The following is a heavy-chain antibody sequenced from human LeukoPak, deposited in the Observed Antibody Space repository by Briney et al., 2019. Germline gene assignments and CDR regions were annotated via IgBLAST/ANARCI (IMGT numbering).Heavy chain of an antibody. CDR3: AKSGGYGLIDY. CDR2: IYYSGST. J-gene: IGHJ4*02. CDR1: GGSISSSSYY. D-gene: IGHD1-26*01. Sequence: SETLSLTCTVSGGSISSSSYYWGWIRQPPGKGLEWIGSIYYSGSTYYNPSLKSRVTISVDTSKNQFSLRLSSVTAADTAMYYCAKSGGYGLIDYWGQGTLVTVSS. V-gene: IGHV4-39*01.